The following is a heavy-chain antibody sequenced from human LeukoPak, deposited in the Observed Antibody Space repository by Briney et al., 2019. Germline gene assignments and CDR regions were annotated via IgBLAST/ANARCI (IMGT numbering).Heavy chain of an antibody. CDR3: AREACGGYCRFDY. CDR1: RDSISNYY. J-gene: IGHJ4*02. D-gene: IGHD2-21*02. V-gene: IGHV4-59*01. Sequence: SETLSLTCTVSRDSISNYYWSWIRQPPGKGLEWIGYIYYSGSTNYNPSLKSRVAISVDTSKNQFSLKLSSLTAADTAVYYCAREACGGYCRFDYWGQGTLVTVSS. CDR2: IYYSGST.